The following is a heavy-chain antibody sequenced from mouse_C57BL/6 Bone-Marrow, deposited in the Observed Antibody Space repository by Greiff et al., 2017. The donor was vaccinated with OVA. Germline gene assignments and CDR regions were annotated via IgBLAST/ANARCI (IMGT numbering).Heavy chain of an antibody. CDR2: IYPGDGDT. V-gene: IGHV1-82*01. Sequence: QVQLQQSGPELVKPGASVKISCKASGYAFSSSWMNWVKQRPGKGLEWIGRIYPGDGDTNYNGKFKGKATLTADKSSSTAYMQLSSLTSEDSAVYFCARSYYYGSIAYWGQGTLVTDSA. CDR3: ARSYYYGSIAY. CDR1: GYAFSSSW. D-gene: IGHD1-1*01. J-gene: IGHJ3*01.